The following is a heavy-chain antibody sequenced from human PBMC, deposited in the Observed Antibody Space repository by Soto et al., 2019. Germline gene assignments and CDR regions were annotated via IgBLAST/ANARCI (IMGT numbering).Heavy chain of an antibody. Sequence: QVQLVESGGGVVQPGRSLRLSCAASGFIFSSYGIHWVRQAPGKGLEWVASISYDGSDKYYADSVKGRFTISRDSSKDTLYLQMDSLRPEDTALYYCAKTPWERYYSHSFDYWGQGALVTVSS. D-gene: IGHD3-10*01. J-gene: IGHJ4*02. CDR1: GFIFSSYG. V-gene: IGHV3-30*18. CDR3: AKTPWERYYSHSFDY. CDR2: ISYDGSDK.